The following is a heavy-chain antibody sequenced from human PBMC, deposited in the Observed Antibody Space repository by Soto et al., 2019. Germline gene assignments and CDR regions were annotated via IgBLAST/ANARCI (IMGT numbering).Heavy chain of an antibody. CDR2: IKQDGSEK. CDR1: GFTFSSYW. Sequence: PGGSLRLSCADSGFTFSSYWMSWVRQAPGKGLEWVANIKQDGSEKYYVDSVKGRFTISRDNAKNSLYLQMNSLRAEDTAVYYCAREEGIVATANGPFDYWGQGTLVTVSS. D-gene: IGHD5-12*01. CDR3: AREEGIVATANGPFDY. V-gene: IGHV3-7*03. J-gene: IGHJ4*02.